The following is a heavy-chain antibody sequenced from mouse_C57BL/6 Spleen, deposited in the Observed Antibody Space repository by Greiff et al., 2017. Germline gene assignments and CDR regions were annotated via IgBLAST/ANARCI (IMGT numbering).Heavy chain of an antibody. Sequence: QVQLQQPGAELVMPGASVKLSCKASGYTFTSYWMHWVKQRPGQGLEWIGEIDPSDSYTNYNQKFKGKSTLTVDKSSSTAYMQLSSLTSEDSAVYYCAGDGTAWFAYWGQGTLVTVSA. CDR3: AGDGTAWFAY. D-gene: IGHD2-1*01. CDR2: IDPSDSYT. CDR1: GYTFTSYW. V-gene: IGHV1-69*01. J-gene: IGHJ3*01.